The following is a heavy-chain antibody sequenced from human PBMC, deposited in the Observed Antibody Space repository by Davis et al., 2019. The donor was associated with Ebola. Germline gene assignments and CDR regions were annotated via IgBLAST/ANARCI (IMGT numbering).Heavy chain of an antibody. J-gene: IGHJ4*02. V-gene: IGHV4-59*01. D-gene: IGHD3-22*01. CDR2: IYYSGST. CDR1: GGSISSYY. Sequence: SETLSPTCTVPGGSISSYYWSWIRQPPGKGLEWIGYIYYSGSTNYNPSLKSRVTISVDTSKNQFSLKLSSVTAADTAVYYCARLGDSSGYYGLDYWGQGTLVTVSS. CDR3: ARLGDSSGYYGLDY.